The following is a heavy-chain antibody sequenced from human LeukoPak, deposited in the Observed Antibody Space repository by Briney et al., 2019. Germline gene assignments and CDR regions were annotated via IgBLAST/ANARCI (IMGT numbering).Heavy chain of an antibody. Sequence: GGSLRLSCAASGFTFSSYSMNWVRQAPGKGLEWVSYISSSSSTIYYADSVKGRFTISRDNAKNSLYLRMNSLRAEDTAVYYCAREGWNIDYDFWSGYHTPDYWGQGTLVTVSS. CDR3: AREGWNIDYDFWSGYHTPDY. CDR1: GFTFSSYS. D-gene: IGHD3-3*01. V-gene: IGHV3-48*01. J-gene: IGHJ4*02. CDR2: ISSSSSTI.